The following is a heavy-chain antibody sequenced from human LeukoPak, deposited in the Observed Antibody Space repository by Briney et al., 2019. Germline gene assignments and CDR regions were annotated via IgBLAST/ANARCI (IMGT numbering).Heavy chain of an antibody. CDR3: ARGWLRGSYFDY. J-gene: IGHJ4*02. Sequence: GGSLRLSCAASGFTFSSYGMHWVRQAPGKGLEWVAVIWYDGSNKYYADSVKGRFTISRDNSKNTLYLQMNSLRAEDTAVYYCARGWLRGSYFDYWGQGTLVTVSS. V-gene: IGHV3-33*01. D-gene: IGHD5-12*01. CDR1: GFTFSSYG. CDR2: IWYDGSNK.